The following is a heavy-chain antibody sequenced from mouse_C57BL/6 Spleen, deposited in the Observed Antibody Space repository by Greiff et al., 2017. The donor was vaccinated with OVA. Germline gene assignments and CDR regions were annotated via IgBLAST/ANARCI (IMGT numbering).Heavy chain of an antibody. D-gene: IGHD1-1*01. CDR2: IYPRDGST. CDR1: GYTFTSYD. Sequence: QVQLQQSGPELVKPGASVKLSCKASGYTFTSYDINWVKQRPGQGLEWIGWIYPRDGSTKYNEKFKGKATLTVDTSSSTAYMELHSLTSEDAAVYFCARPHYPGSSYRDGYFDVWGTGTTVTVSS. J-gene: IGHJ1*03. V-gene: IGHV1-85*01. CDR3: ARPHYPGSSYRDGYFDV.